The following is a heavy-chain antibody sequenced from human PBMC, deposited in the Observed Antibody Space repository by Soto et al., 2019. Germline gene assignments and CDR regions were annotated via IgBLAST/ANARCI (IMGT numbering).Heavy chain of an antibody. V-gene: IGHV3-30-3*01. D-gene: IGHD3-10*01. J-gene: IGHJ4*02. CDR1: GFTFSSYA. CDR3: ARDIGYYGSLDY. Sequence: QVQLVESGGGVVQPGRSLRLSCAASGFTFSSYAMHWVRQAPGKGLEWVAVISYDGSNKYYADSVKGRLTISRDNSKNPLYLQMNSLRAEDTAVYYCARDIGYYGSLDYWGQGTLVTVSS. CDR2: ISYDGSNK.